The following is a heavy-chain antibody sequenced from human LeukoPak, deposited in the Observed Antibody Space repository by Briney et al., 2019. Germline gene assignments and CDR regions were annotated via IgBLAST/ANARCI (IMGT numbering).Heavy chain of an antibody. D-gene: IGHD6-19*01. CDR2: IFYSGST. V-gene: IGHV4-39*01. Sequence: PSETLSLTCTVSGGSISSSGYYWGWIRQPPGKGLEYIGGIFYSGSTYYNPSLKSRVTISVDTSRNQFSLQLSSVTAADTAVYYCARPGSTSGWYYFDFWGQGTLVTASS. CDR3: ARPGSTSGWYYFDF. CDR1: GGSISSSGYY. J-gene: IGHJ4*02.